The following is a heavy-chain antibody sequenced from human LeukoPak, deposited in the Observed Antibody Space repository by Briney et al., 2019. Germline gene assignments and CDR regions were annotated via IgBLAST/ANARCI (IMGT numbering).Heavy chain of an antibody. V-gene: IGHV1-69*05. J-gene: IGHJ5*02. Sequence: SVKVSCKASGGTFSSYAISWVRQAPGQGLEWMGRIIPIFGTANYAQKFQGRVTITTDESTSTAYMELSRLRSEDTAVYYCARSSSSWYGGPPSHPWGQGTLVTVSS. CDR3: ARSSSSWYGGPPSHP. CDR1: GGTFSSYA. D-gene: IGHD6-13*01. CDR2: IIPIFGTA.